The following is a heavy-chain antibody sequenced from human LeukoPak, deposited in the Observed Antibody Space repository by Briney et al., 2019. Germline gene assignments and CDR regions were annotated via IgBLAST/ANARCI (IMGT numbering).Heavy chain of an antibody. CDR1: GSRFSDHS. CDR2: IGGTNGAI. Sequence: GGSLRLSCSPSGSRFSDHSMSWVRQAPGKGLEWVSSIGGTNGAIFYADSVKGRFTISRDNVENSLSLQMNSLRAEDTAVYYCTRDRSYSDFDYWGQGTLVTVSS. V-gene: IGHV3-21*01. J-gene: IGHJ4*02. D-gene: IGHD3-10*01. CDR3: TRDRSYSDFDY.